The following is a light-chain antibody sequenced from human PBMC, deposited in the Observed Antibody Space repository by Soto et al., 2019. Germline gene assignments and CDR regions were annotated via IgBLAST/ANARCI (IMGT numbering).Light chain of an antibody. CDR3: QQSYRTPLT. V-gene: IGKV1-39*01. J-gene: IGKJ1*01. Sequence: DLQMTQSPSSLSASIGDKVTITCRASQSISGYLNWYQQELGRAPKLLIYAASNLQSGVPSRFSGSGFGTDFTLTISSLQPEDFATYFCQQSYRTPLTFGQGTKVEI. CDR1: QSISGY. CDR2: AAS.